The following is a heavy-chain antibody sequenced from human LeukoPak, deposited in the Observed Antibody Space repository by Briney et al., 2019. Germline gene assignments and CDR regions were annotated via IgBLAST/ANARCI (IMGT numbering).Heavy chain of an antibody. CDR2: INHSGST. Sequence: PETLSLTCAVYGVSFSGYYWSWIRQPPGKGLEWIGEINHSGSTNYNPSLKSRVTISVDTSKNQFSLKLSSVTAADTAVYYCARGVITMVRGVILYYYGMDVWGQGTTVTVSS. J-gene: IGHJ6*02. V-gene: IGHV4-34*01. CDR3: ARGVITMVRGVILYYYGMDV. CDR1: GVSFSGYY. D-gene: IGHD3-10*01.